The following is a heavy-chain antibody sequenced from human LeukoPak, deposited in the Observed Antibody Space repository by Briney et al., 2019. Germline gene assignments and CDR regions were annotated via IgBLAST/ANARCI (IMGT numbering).Heavy chain of an antibody. CDR3: ARGDSGSSHFDY. V-gene: IGHV3-30-3*01. CDR2: ISYDGSNK. J-gene: IGHJ4*02. D-gene: IGHD1-26*01. Sequence: PGGSLRLSCAASGFTFSNYWMSWVRQAPGKGLEWVAVISYDGSNKYYAESVKGRFTISRDNSKNTVNLQMNSLRAEDTAVYYCARGDSGSSHFDYWGQGTLVTVSS. CDR1: GFTFSNYW.